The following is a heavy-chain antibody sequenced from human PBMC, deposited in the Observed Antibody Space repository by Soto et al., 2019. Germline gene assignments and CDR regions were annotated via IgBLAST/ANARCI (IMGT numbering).Heavy chain of an antibody. CDR2: INPSGGST. CDR1: GYTFTSYY. J-gene: IGHJ6*02. CDR3: ARESVAGTSVYYYYYGMDV. V-gene: IGHV1-46*01. Sequence: SVKVSCKASGYTFTSYYMHWVRQAPGQGLEWMGIINPSGGSTSYAQKFQGRVTMTRDTSTSTVYMELSSLRSEDTAVYYCARESVAGTSVYYYYYGMDVWGQGTTVTVSS. D-gene: IGHD6-19*01.